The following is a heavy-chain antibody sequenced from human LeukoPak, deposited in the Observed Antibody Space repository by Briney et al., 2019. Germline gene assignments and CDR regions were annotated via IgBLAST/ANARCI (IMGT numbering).Heavy chain of an antibody. V-gene: IGHV4-34*01. J-gene: IGHJ4*02. CDR2: INHSGST. D-gene: IGHD3-22*01. Sequence: PSETLSLTCAVYGGSFSGYYWSRIRQPPGKGLEWIGEINHSGSTNYNPSLKSRVTISVDTSKNQFSLKLSSVTAADTAVYYCASSGYYPPPGDYWGQGTLVTVSS. CDR3: ASSGYYPPPGDY. CDR1: GGSFSGYY.